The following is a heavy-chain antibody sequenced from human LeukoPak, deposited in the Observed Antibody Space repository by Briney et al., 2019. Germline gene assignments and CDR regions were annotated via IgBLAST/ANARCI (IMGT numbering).Heavy chain of an antibody. V-gene: IGHV3-23*01. CDR1: GLTFSNYV. CDR2: ISANGDTT. Sequence: GGSLRLSCAASGLTFSNYVMAWVRQAPGKGLDWVSIISANGDTTYYADSVKGRFTISRDNSKNTLYLQMNSLRAEDTAVYYCANDYDILTGIDYWGQGTLVTVSS. J-gene: IGHJ4*02. CDR3: ANDYDILTGIDY. D-gene: IGHD3-9*01.